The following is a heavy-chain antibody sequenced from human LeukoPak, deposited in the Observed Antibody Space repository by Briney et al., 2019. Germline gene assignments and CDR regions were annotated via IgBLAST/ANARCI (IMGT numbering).Heavy chain of an antibody. CDR2: IYPGDSDT. Sequence: GESLKISCKGSGYSFTGYWIGWVRQMPGKGLEWMGIIYPGDSDTRYSPSFQGQVTISADKSISTAYLQWSSLKASDTAMYYCARLSGAESRQYRYYYYYMDVWGKGTTVTVSS. V-gene: IGHV5-51*01. CDR1: GYSFTGYW. J-gene: IGHJ6*03. D-gene: IGHD2-2*01. CDR3: ARLSGAESRQYRYYYYYMDV.